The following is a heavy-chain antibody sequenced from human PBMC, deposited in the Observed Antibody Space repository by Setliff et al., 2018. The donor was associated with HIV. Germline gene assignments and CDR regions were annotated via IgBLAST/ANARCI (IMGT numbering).Heavy chain of an antibody. V-gene: IGHV3-21*01. Sequence: LSLSCAASGFTFSSYSMNWVRQAPGKGLEWVSSISSSSSYIYYADSVKGRFTISRDNAKNSLYLQMNSLRAEDTAVYYCARGYCSSTTCLYYFDYWGQGTLVTVSS. J-gene: IGHJ4*02. D-gene: IGHD2-2*01. CDR1: GFTFSSYS. CDR3: ARGYCSSTTCLYYFDY. CDR2: ISSSSSYI.